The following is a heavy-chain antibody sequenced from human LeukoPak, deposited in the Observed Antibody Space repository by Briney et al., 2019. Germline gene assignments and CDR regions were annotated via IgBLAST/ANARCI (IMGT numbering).Heavy chain of an antibody. V-gene: IGHV3-33*01. CDR2: IWYDGSNK. CDR3: ARDSSITMIVKNYGMDV. CDR1: GFTFSSYG. J-gene: IGHJ6*02. D-gene: IGHD3-22*01. Sequence: GGSLRLSCAASGFTFSSYGMHWVRQAPGKGLEWVAVIWYDGSNKYYAGSVKGRFTISRDNSKNTLYLQMNSLRAEDTAVYYCARDSSITMIVKNYGMDVWGQGTTVTVSS.